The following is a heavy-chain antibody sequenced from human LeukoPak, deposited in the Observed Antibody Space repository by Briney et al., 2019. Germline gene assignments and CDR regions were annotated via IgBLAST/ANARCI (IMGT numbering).Heavy chain of an antibody. CDR2: ISGSGGST. D-gene: IGHD6-6*01. Sequence: GGPLRLSCAASGFTFSSYAMSWVRQAPGKGLEWVSAISGSGGSTYYADSVKGRFTISRDNSKNTLYLQMNSLRAEDTAVYYCAKDPQYSSSVGFDYWGQGTLVTVSS. CDR3: AKDPQYSSSVGFDY. J-gene: IGHJ4*02. V-gene: IGHV3-23*01. CDR1: GFTFSSYA.